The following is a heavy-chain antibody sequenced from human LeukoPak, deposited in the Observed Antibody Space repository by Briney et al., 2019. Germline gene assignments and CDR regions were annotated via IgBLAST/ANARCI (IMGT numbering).Heavy chain of an antibody. Sequence: GGSLRLSCAASGFTFSSYGMHWVRQAPGKGREWVAVAYSYGGNQYYADSVKGRFTISRDNSKNTLYVQMNSLRAEDTAVYFCATGSGYFYGHWGQGIMVTVSS. CDR3: ATGSGYFYGH. CDR1: GFTFSSYG. J-gene: IGHJ4*02. CDR2: AYSYGGNQ. V-gene: IGHV3-33*01. D-gene: IGHD3-22*01.